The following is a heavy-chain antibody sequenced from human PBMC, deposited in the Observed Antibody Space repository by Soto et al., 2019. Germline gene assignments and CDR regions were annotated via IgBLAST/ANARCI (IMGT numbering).Heavy chain of an antibody. CDR2: TYYGSKWFH. CDR1: GDSVSSDITS. Sequence: QTLSLTCAISGDSVSSDITSWNWIRQSPSRGLEWLGRTYYGSKWFHDYAASVKSRITINPDTSKNQFSLELNSMTPEDTAVYYCARGNALDVWGQGTVVTV. V-gene: IGHV6-1*01. J-gene: IGHJ3*01. D-gene: IGHD3-10*01. CDR3: ARGNALDV.